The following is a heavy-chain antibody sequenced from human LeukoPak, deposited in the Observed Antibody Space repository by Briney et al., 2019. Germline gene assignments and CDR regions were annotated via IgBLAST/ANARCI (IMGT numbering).Heavy chain of an antibody. V-gene: IGHV1-24*01. CDR2: FDPEDGET. CDR3: ATGLAGNKYYYYYYGMDV. Sequence: ASVKVSCKVSGYTLTELSMHWVRQAPGKGLEWMGGFDPEDGETIYAQKFQGRVTMTEDTFTDTAYMELSSLRSEDTAVYYCATGLAGNKYYYYYYGMDVWGQGTTVTVSS. J-gene: IGHJ6*02. CDR1: GYTLTELS. D-gene: IGHD2-15*01.